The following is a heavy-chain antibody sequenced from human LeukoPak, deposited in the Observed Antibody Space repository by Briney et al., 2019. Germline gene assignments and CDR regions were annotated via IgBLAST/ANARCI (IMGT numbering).Heavy chain of an antibody. CDR2: ISSSGNTI. D-gene: IGHD5-12*01. Sequence: GGSLRLSCAASGFTFSSSEMNWVRQAPGKGLEWVSYISSSGNTIYYADSVKGRFTISRDNAKNSLYLQMNSLRAEDTAVYYCARDGSIPLWGQGALVTVSS. V-gene: IGHV3-48*03. CDR3: ARDGSIPL. CDR1: GFTFSSSE. J-gene: IGHJ4*02.